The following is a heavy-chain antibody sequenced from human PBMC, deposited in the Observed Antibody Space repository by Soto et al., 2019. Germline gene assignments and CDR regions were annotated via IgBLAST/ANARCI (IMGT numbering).Heavy chain of an antibody. V-gene: IGHV3-30*18. CDR1: GFSFSDYA. Sequence: QVQLVESGGGVVQPGGSLRLSCAASGFSFSDYAMHWVRQAPGKGQEWVSVIASEGSKENYADSVRGRFTITRDNANNPLFLQMNSRTPQDTVEYFCEKGSPGEGNCFFLVNWGQGTDVTVSS. J-gene: IGHJ4*02. CDR3: EKGSPGEGNCFFLVN. CDR2: IASEGSKE. D-gene: IGHD2-21*01.